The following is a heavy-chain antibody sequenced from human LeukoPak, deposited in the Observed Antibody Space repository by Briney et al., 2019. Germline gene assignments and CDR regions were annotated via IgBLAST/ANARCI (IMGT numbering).Heavy chain of an antibody. CDR2: IYYSGST. V-gene: IGHV4-31*03. CDR1: GGSISSGGYY. Sequence: SGTLSLTCTVSGGSISSGGYYWSWIRQHPGKGLEWIGYIYYSGSTYYNPSLKSRVTISVDTSKNQFSLKLSSVTAADTAVYYCARAFGAGTSPRINWFDPWGQGTLVTVSS. J-gene: IGHJ5*02. D-gene: IGHD6-19*01. CDR3: ARAFGAGTSPRINWFDP.